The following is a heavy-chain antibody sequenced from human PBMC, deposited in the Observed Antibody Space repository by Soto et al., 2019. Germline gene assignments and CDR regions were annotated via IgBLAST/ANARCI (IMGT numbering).Heavy chain of an antibody. CDR3: AITYCCAGDCYPGNNWLDP. CDR1: GASINSYY. Sequence: SDTLSLTCTVSGASINSYYWTWIRQAPGKGLEWVGFAYYTGSTNYNPFLKSRITMSVDTYRSQVSLKLNSVTAADTAVYYCAITYCCAGDCYPGNNWLDPGGRGIMVNVSS. CDR2: AYYTGST. D-gene: IGHD2-21*01. V-gene: IGHV4-59*07. J-gene: IGHJ5*02.